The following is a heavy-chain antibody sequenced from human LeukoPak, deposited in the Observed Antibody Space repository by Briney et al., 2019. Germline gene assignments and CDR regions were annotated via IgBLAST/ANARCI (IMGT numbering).Heavy chain of an antibody. CDR2: ISSSGGST. D-gene: IGHD1-26*01. J-gene: IGHJ4*02. CDR1: GFTFSIYG. V-gene: IGHV3-23*01. CDR3: ARDSPYSGNYSPIDY. Sequence: PGGSLRLSCAASGFTFSIYGMSWVRQAPGKGLEWVSAISSSGGSTYYADSVQGRFTISRDNSKNTLYLHMNSLRAEDTAVYYCARDSPYSGNYSPIDYWGQGTLVTVSS.